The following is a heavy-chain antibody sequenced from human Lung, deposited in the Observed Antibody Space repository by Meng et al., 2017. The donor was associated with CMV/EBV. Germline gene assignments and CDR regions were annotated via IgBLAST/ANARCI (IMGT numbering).Heavy chain of an antibody. CDR3: ARGRLPGVSGYFQH. V-gene: IGHV4-59*01. CDR2: IYYSGST. Sequence: SETLSLXCTVSGGSISTYYWTWIRQPPGKGLEWIGYIYYSGSTNYNPSLKSRVTISVDTSENQFSLKMTSLTPADTAVYYCARGRLPGVSGYFQHWGQGTLVXVSS. J-gene: IGHJ1*01. CDR1: GGSISTYY. D-gene: IGHD2-2*01.